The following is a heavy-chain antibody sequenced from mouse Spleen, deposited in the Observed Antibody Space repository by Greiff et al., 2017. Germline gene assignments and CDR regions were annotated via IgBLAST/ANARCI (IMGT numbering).Heavy chain of an antibody. D-gene: IGHD2-14*01. V-gene: IGHV1S81*02. J-gene: IGHJ4*01. Sequence: QVQLQQSGAELVKPGASVKLSCKASGYTFTSYYMYWVKQRPGQGLEWIGEINPSNGGTNFNEKFKSKATLTVDKSSSTAYMQLSSLTSEDSAVYYCTRLGVPSYYYAMDYWGQGTSVTVSS. CDR1: GYTFTSYY. CDR2: INPSNGGT. CDR3: TRLGVPSYYYAMDY.